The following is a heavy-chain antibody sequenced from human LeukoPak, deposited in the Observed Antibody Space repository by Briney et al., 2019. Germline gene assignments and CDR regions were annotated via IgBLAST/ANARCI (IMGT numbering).Heavy chain of an antibody. Sequence: ASVQVSCKASGYIFTSYYMHWVRQAPGQGIEWMGIINPSGSSTSYAQKFQGRVTMTRDMSTSTVYMELSSLRSEDTAVYYCARDLKGGWLQPAYWGQGTLVTVSS. CDR2: INPSGSST. D-gene: IGHD5-24*01. CDR1: GYIFTSYY. V-gene: IGHV1-46*01. J-gene: IGHJ4*02. CDR3: ARDLKGGWLQPAY.